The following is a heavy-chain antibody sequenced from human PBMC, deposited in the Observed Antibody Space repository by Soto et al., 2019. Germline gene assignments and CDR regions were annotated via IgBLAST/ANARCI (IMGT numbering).Heavy chain of an antibody. CDR2: ISGSGTTT. V-gene: IGHV3-23*01. J-gene: IGHJ4*02. Sequence: EVQLLESGGGLVQPGGSLRLSCSASGFTFSNYPMRWVRQAPGKGLQSVAFISGSGTTTYYADSVKGRFTISRDNSKNTLYLQMTRRTAEDTAVYYCAKDFQFDFDYWGQGTLVTVSS. D-gene: IGHD3-16*01. CDR1: GFTFSNYP. CDR3: AKDFQFDFDY.